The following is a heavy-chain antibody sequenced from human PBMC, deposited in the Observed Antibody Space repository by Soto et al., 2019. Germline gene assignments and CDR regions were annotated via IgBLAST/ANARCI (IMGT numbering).Heavy chain of an antibody. CDR3: AAQGPPNYYGSGSYYNAFDY. CDR1: GFTFTSSA. V-gene: IGHV1-58*02. Sequence: QMQLVQSGPEVKKPGTLVKVSCKASGFTFTSSAMQWVRQARGQRLEWIGWIVVGSGNTNYAQKFQERVTITRDMSTSTAYMELSSLRSEDTAVYYCAAQGPPNYYGSGSYYNAFDYWGQGTLVTVSS. J-gene: IGHJ4*02. CDR2: IVVGSGNT. D-gene: IGHD3-10*01.